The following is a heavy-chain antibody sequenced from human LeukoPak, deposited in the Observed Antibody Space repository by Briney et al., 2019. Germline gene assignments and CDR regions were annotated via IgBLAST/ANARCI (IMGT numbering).Heavy chain of an antibody. CDR1: GGSFSGYY. CDR3: ARGRFGGNGDY. V-gene: IGHV4-34*01. D-gene: IGHD4-23*01. CDR2: INHSGST. J-gene: IGHJ4*02. Sequence: TPSETLSLTCAVYGGSFSGYYWSWIRQPPGKGLEWIGEINHSGSTNYNPSLKSRVTISVDTSKNQFSLKLSSVTAADTAVYYCARGRFGGNGDYWGQGTLVTVSS.